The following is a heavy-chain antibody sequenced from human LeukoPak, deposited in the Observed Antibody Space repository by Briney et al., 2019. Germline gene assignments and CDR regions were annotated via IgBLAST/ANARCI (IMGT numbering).Heavy chain of an antibody. J-gene: IGHJ4*02. CDR3: ARDQTQAGPTTVDF. CDR2: INTDGTNI. V-gene: IGHV3-74*03. Sequence: GGSLRLSCAASGFTVSSNYMSWVRQAPGKGLEWVSRINTDGTNIKYADSVEGRFTISRDNAKSTLYLQMNTLRAEDTAVYYCARDQTQAGPTTVDFWGQGTLVTVSS. CDR1: GFTVSSNY. D-gene: IGHD1-14*01.